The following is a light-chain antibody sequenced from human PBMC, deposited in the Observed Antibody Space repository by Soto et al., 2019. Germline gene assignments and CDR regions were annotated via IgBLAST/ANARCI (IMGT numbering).Light chain of an antibody. CDR1: GSNIGRNS. CDR2: RNN. J-gene: IGLJ3*02. CDR3: ATWDDSLSGVE. Sequence: QSVLTQPTSTSGTPGQRVTIPCSGSGSNIGRNSVTWYQRLPGTAPKLIVYRNNQRPSGVPERFSGSKSGTSASLAINDLQSEDEADYYCATWDDSLSGVEFGGGTKVTVL. V-gene: IGLV1-44*01.